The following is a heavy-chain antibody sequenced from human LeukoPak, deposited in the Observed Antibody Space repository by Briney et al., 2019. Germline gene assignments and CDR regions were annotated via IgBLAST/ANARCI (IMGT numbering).Heavy chain of an antibody. J-gene: IGHJ5*02. CDR2: IRSSGSTI. Sequence: GGSLRLSCAASGFTFSDYYMSWIRQAPGKGLEWVSYIRSSGSTIYYADSVKGRFTTSRDNAKNSLYLQMNSLRAEDTAVYYCAREVRRRIAAAGSPWFDPWGQGTLVTVSS. V-gene: IGHV3-11*01. CDR1: GFTFSDYY. D-gene: IGHD6-13*01. CDR3: AREVRRRIAAAGSPWFDP.